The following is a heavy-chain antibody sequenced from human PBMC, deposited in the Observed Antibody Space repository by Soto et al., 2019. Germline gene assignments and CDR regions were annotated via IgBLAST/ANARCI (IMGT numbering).Heavy chain of an antibody. CDR3: ARAEYTYNYRGHDF. CDR2: IDHIAYS. J-gene: IGHJ4*02. V-gene: IGHV4-34*01. D-gene: IGHD5-12*01. Sequence: PSETLSLTCAVYGGSFRGYYWTWIRQPPGKGLEWIGEIDHIAYSNNNPSLRSRVSISVDTSKNQFSLQLTSVTAADTAVYYCARAEYTYNYRGHDFWGQVPLVTVS. CDR1: GGSFRGYY.